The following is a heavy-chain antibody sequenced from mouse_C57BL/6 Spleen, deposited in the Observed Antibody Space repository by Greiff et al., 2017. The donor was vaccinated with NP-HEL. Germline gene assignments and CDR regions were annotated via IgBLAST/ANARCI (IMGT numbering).Heavy chain of an antibody. D-gene: IGHD1-1*01. CDR1: GYSFTGYY. CDR2: INPSTGGT. CDR3: ARDGSSPAWFAY. J-gene: IGHJ3*01. Sequence: VQLQQSGPELVKPGASVKISCKASGYSFTGYYMNWVKQSPEKSLEWIGEINPSTGGTTYNQTFKAKATLTVDKSSSTAYMQLKSLTSEDSAVYYCARDGSSPAWFAYWGQGTLVTVSA. V-gene: IGHV1-42*01.